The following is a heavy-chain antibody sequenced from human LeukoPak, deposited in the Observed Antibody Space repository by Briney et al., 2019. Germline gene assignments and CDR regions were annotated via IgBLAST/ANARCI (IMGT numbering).Heavy chain of an antibody. CDR2: IYYSGST. CDR3: ARVPYSSSWYQNYYYYYMDV. CDR1: GGSISSSSYY. Sequence: PSETLSLTCTVSGGSISSSSYYWGWIRQPPGKGLEWIGSIYYSGSTYYNPSLKSRVTISVDTSKNQFSLKLSSVTAADTAVYYCARVPYSSSWYQNYYYYYMDVWGKGTTVTVSS. J-gene: IGHJ6*03. V-gene: IGHV4-39*07. D-gene: IGHD6-13*01.